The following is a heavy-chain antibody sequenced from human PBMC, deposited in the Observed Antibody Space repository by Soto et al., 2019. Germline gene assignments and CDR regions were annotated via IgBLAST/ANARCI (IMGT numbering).Heavy chain of an antibody. D-gene: IGHD3-10*01. CDR1: GGSISSYY. V-gene: IGHV4-59*08. CDR3: ARYSGIAQLTYYYYMDV. CDR2: IYYSGST. J-gene: IGHJ6*03. Sequence: SETLSLTCTVSGGSISSYYWSWIRQPPGKGLEWIGYIYYSGSTRYNPSLKSRVTISVDTSKNQFSLKLSSVTAADTAVYYCARYSGIAQLTYYYYMDVWGKGTTVTVSS.